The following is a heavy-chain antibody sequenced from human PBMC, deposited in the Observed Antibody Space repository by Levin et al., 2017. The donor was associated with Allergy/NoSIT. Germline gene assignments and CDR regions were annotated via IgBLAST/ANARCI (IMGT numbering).Heavy chain of an antibody. V-gene: IGHV3-30*18. D-gene: IGHD3-10*01. CDR2: ISKDGRVI. Sequence: GESLKISCAASGFTFSNYGMHWVRQAPGKGLEWVAVISKDGRVIYYADSVKGRFIISRDNSRNTLYLQINSLRPEDTAVYYCAKGLGDDWGQGTLVTVSS. J-gene: IGHJ4*02. CDR1: GFTFSNYG. CDR3: AKGLGDD.